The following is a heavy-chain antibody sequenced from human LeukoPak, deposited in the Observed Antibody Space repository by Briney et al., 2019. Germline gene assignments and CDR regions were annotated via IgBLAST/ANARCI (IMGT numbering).Heavy chain of an antibody. CDR2: INLSGGST. J-gene: IGHJ3*01. CDR1: GYTFTRYY. Sequence: ASVKVSCKASGYTFTRYYMHWVRQAPGQGPEWMGIINLSGGSTSYAQKFQGRVTMTRDTSTSTAYMEVSSLRSEDTAVYYCARQGYSSSWYATAGAFDVWGQGTVVTVSS. V-gene: IGHV1-46*01. D-gene: IGHD6-13*01. CDR3: ARQGYSSSWYATAGAFDV.